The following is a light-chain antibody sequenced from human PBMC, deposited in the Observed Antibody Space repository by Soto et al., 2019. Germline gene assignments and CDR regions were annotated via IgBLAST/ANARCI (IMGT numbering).Light chain of an antibody. CDR2: GAS. CDR1: QSVSSSY. J-gene: IGKJ1*01. CDR3: QQYGSSPVA. Sequence: EIVLTQSPGTLSLSPGDRATLSCRASQSVSSSYLAWYQQKPGQAPRLLIYGASSRATGIPDRFSGSGSGTDFTLTISRLEPEDFALYYCQQYGSSPVAFGQGTKVEIK. V-gene: IGKV3-20*01.